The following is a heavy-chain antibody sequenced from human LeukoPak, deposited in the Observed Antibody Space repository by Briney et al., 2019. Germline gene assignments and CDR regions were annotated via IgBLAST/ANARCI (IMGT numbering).Heavy chain of an antibody. CDR1: GFTFSNYL. CDR3: ARDNYGVLDY. D-gene: IGHD4-11*01. J-gene: IGHJ4*02. Sequence: GGSLRLSCAASGFTFSNYLMNWVRQAPGKGLEWVSYISSSSSTLYYADSVKGRFTISRDNSKNTLYLQMNSLRAEDTAVYYCARDNYGVLDYWGQGTLVTVSS. CDR2: ISSSSSTL. V-gene: IGHV3-48*01.